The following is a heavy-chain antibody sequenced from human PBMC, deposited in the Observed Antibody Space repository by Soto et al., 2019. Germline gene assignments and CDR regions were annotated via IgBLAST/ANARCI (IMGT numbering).Heavy chain of an antibody. Sequence: LGGSLRLSCAASGFTFSSHGMSWVRQAPGKGLEWIAGLSRGGGTTYYADSVKGRFTISRDNSKNTLDLIMNSLKVEDTALYYCAKDGQYRTDGFDVWGQGTMVTVSS. CDR3: AKDGQYRTDGFDV. CDR1: GFTFSSHG. V-gene: IGHV3-23*01. D-gene: IGHD6-6*01. CDR2: LSRGGGTT. J-gene: IGHJ3*01.